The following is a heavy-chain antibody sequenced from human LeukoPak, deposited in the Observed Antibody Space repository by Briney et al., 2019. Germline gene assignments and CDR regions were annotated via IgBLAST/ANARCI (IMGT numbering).Heavy chain of an antibody. V-gene: IGHV3-66*02. Sequence: GGSLRLSCTASGFTVSKNYMSWVRQAPGKGLEWVSVIYSGGSTYYADSVKGRFTISRDNSKNTLYLQMNSLRAEDTAVYYCARDAEIHYDILTGYYPYWGQGTLVTVSS. J-gene: IGHJ4*02. CDR3: ARDAEIHYDILTGYYPY. CDR2: IYSGGST. CDR1: GFTVSKNY. D-gene: IGHD3-9*01.